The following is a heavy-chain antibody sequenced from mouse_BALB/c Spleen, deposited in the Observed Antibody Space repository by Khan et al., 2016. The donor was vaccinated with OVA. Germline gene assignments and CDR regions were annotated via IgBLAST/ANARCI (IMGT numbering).Heavy chain of an antibody. Sequence: QVQLQQSGPELVKPGASVRISCKASGYTFTDYYINWMKQRPGQGLDWIGWIYPGNVNTKYNEKFKDQATLTADKSSSTAYMQLSSLTSEDSAVYFCAREGYYGNYRAWFAYWGQGTLVTVSA. CDR2: IYPGNVNT. J-gene: IGHJ3*01. CDR1: GYTFTDYY. CDR3: AREGYYGNYRAWFAY. V-gene: IGHV1S56*01. D-gene: IGHD2-1*01.